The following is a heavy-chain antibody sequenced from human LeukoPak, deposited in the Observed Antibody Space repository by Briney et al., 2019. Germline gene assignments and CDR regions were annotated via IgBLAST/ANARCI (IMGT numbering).Heavy chain of an antibody. CDR1: GYSISSGYY. V-gene: IGHV4-38-2*02. CDR2: IYHSGST. D-gene: IGHD1-14*01. Sequence: SETLSLTCTVSGYSISSGYYWGWIRQPPGKGLEWIGSIYHSGSTYYNPSLKSRVTISVDKSKNQFSLKLSSVTAADTAVYYCAVYIRHDYYMDVWGKGTTVTVSS. CDR3: AVYIRHDYYMDV. J-gene: IGHJ6*03.